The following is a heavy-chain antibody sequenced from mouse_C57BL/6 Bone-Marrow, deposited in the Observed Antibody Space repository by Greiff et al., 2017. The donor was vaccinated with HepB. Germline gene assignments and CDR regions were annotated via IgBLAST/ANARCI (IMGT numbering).Heavy chain of an antibody. J-gene: IGHJ4*01. CDR1: GFTFSSYA. V-gene: IGHV5-4*01. CDR3: ARDRDYGSPYYAMDY. CDR2: ISDGGSYT. D-gene: IGHD1-1*01. Sequence: EVQLQESGGVLVKPGGSLKLSCAASGFTFSSYAMSWVRQTPEKRLEWVATISDGGSYTYYPDNVKGRFTISRDNAKNNLYLQMSHLKSEDTAMYYCARDRDYGSPYYAMDYWGQGTSVTVSS.